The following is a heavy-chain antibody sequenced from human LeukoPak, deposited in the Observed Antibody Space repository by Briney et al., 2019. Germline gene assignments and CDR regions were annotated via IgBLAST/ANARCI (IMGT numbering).Heavy chain of an antibody. V-gene: IGHV3-30*18. D-gene: IGHD4-17*01. J-gene: IGHJ4*02. CDR3: AKRPSDYGDYVSYFDY. Sequence: GGSLRLSCAASGFSFISYGMHWVRQAPGKGLEWVGVISDDGRRKDYADSVKGRFTISRDNSKDTLYLQMNSLRAEDTAVYYCAKRPSDYGDYVSYFDYRGQGTLVTVSS. CDR1: GFSFISYG. CDR2: ISDDGRRK.